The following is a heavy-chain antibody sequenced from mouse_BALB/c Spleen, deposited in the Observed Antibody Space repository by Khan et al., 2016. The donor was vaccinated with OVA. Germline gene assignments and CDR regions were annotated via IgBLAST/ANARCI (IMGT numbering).Heavy chain of an antibody. CDR3: ARRGVGWDFDY. J-gene: IGHJ2*01. D-gene: IGHD1-1*02. CDR2: INPSTGYT. Sequence: QVQLKESGAELAKPGASVKMSCKASGYTFINYWILWVKQRPGQGLEWIGYINPSTGYTEYNQNFKDKATLTADKSSSTAYMQLSSLTSEDSAVXYCARRGVGWDFDYWGQGTTLTGSS. V-gene: IGHV1-7*01. CDR1: GYTFINYW.